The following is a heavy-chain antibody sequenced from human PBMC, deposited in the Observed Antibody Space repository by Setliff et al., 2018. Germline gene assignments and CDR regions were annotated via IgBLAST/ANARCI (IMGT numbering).Heavy chain of an antibody. V-gene: IGHV3-11*04. CDR2: ISGSGITI. Sequence: GGSLRLSCAASGFSFSDYYMSWVRQAPGKGLEWLSKISGSGITIFYADSVRGRFTISRDNAKNSLYLQMNNLRAEDTALYSCARDGVSYAMDVWGHGTTVTVSS. J-gene: IGHJ6*02. CDR1: GFSFSDYY. CDR3: ARDGVSYAMDV.